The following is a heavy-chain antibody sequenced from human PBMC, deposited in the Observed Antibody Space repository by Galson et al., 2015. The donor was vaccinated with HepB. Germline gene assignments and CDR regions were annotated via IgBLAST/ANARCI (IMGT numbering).Heavy chain of an antibody. V-gene: IGHV3-15*01. CDR1: GFTFSNAW. CDR3: TTANTLGPPQGGYYYYYMDV. D-gene: IGHD1-26*01. CDR2: IKSKTDGGTT. J-gene: IGHJ6*03. Sequence: SLRLSCAASGFTFSNAWMSWVRQAPGKGLEWVGRIKSKTDGGTTDYAAPVKGRFTISRDDSKNTLYLQMNSLKTEDTAVYYCTTANTLGPPQGGYYYYYMDVWGKGTTVTVSS.